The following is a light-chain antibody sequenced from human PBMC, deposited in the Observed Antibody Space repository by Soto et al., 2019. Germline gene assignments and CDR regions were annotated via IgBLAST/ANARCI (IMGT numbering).Light chain of an antibody. V-gene: IGLV2-14*03. CDR2: YVT. CDR1: SSDIGGYNY. Sequence: QSALTQPASVSGSPGQSITISCTGASSDIGGYNYVSWYQQHPGKAPKLIINYVTNRPSGVSNRSSGSKSGNTASLTISGLQADDEGDYYCSSYTSTASYVFGTGTKVTVL. CDR3: SSYTSTASYV. J-gene: IGLJ1*01.